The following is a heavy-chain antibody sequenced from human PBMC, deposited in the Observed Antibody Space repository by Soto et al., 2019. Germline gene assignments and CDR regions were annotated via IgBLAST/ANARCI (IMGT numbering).Heavy chain of an antibody. Sequence: EVQLVESGGGLVKPGGSLRLSCAASGFTFSSYSMNWVRQAPGKGLEWVSSISSSSSYIYYADSVKGRFTISRDNAKNSLYLQMNSLRAEDTAVYYCARGEVVAATSEYFQHWGQGTLVTVAS. J-gene: IGHJ1*01. D-gene: IGHD2-15*01. V-gene: IGHV3-21*01. CDR2: ISSSSSYI. CDR1: GFTFSSYS. CDR3: ARGEVVAATSEYFQH.